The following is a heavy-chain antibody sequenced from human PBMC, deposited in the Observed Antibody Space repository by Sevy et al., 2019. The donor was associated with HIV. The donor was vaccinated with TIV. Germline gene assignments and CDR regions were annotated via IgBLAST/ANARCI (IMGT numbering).Heavy chain of an antibody. CDR1: GFTFSSYA. V-gene: IGHV3-23*01. CDR2: ISGSGGST. D-gene: IGHD2-2*01. J-gene: IGHJ5*02. CDR3: AKDLERILSIVVVPAAAFDP. Sequence: GGSLRLSCAASGFTFSSYAMSWVRQAPGKGLEWVSAISGSGGSTYYADSVKGRFTISRDNSKNTLYLQMNSLRAEDTAVYYSAKDLERILSIVVVPAAAFDPWGQGTLVTVSS.